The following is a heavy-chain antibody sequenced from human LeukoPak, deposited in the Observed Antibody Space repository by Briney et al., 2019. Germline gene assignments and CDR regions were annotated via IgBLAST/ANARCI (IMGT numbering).Heavy chain of an antibody. Sequence: GGSLRLSCAASGFTFYNYGMHWVRQAPGKGLEWVAVISHDGSNIHYGDSVKGRFTISRDNAKNALYLQMNSLRAEDTALYYCARDLTPPLYGSGTNSLKSPEAYWGQGTLVTVSS. J-gene: IGHJ4*02. CDR3: ARDLTPPLYGSGTNSLKSPEAY. D-gene: IGHD3-10*01. CDR2: ISHDGSNI. V-gene: IGHV3-30*03. CDR1: GFTFYNYG.